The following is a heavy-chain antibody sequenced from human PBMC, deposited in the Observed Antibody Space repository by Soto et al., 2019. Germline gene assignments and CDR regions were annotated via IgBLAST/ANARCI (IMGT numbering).Heavy chain of an antibody. D-gene: IGHD6-19*01. CDR3: ARDYRSLGGTRYSYCYVMDV. CDR2: IIPIFGTA. J-gene: IGHJ6*02. Sequence: QVQLVQSGAEVKKPGSSVKVSCKASGGTFSSYAISWVRQAPGQGLEWMGGIIPIFGTANYAQKFQGRVTITADESTSTAYMELSSLRSEDTAVYYFARDYRSLGGTRYSYCYVMDVWGQGTTVTVS. V-gene: IGHV1-69*01. CDR1: GGTFSSYA.